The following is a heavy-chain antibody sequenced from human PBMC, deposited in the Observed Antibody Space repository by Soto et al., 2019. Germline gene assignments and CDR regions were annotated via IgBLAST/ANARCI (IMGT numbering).Heavy chain of an antibody. V-gene: IGHV4-4*07. D-gene: IGHD3-22*01. CDR1: GVSISSYY. CDR2: IYSSGST. CDR3: ARDRRLYYDSSGWTGNWFDP. Sequence: SETLSLTCTVSGVSISSYYWSWVRQPAGKGLEWIGRIYSSGSTNYNPSLKSRVTMSVDTSKNQFSLKLRSVTAADTAVYYCARDRRLYYDSSGWTGNWFDPWGQGTLVTVS. J-gene: IGHJ5*02.